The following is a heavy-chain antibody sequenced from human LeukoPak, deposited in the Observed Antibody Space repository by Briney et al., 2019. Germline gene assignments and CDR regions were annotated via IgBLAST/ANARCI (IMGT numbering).Heavy chain of an antibody. CDR2: INYSRST. Sequence: SETLSLTCAVYGGSFRGYYWSWLRQPPGKALEWIGEINYSRSTNYNPSLKRRVTISVDTSKNQFSLKLSSVTAADTAVYYFARDLAVEMATIPQYYYYGMDVWGQGTTVTVSS. J-gene: IGHJ6*02. D-gene: IGHD5-24*01. CDR1: GGSFRGYY. V-gene: IGHV4-34*01. CDR3: ARDLAVEMATIPQYYYYGMDV.